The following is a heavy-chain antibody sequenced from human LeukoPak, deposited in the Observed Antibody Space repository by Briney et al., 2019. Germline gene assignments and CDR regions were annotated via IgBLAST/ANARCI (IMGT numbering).Heavy chain of an antibody. CDR2: IYYSGST. CDR1: GGSISSYS. J-gene: IGHJ4*02. D-gene: IGHD3-9*01. CDR3: ARGLDWLFEY. V-gene: IGHV4-59*08. Sequence: PSETLSLTCIVSGGSISSYSWSWIRQPPGRGLEWIGYIYYSGSTDYNPSLKSRVTISVDTSKNQFSLKLSSVTAADTAVYYCARGLDWLFEYWGQGTLVTVSS.